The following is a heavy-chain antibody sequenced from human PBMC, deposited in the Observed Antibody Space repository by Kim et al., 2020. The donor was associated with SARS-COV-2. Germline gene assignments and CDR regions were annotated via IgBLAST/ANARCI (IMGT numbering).Heavy chain of an antibody. J-gene: IGHJ4*02. CDR2: MSSDGKNI. Sequence: GGSLRLSCAASGFTFSTYAMHWVRQAPGKGLEWVALMSSDGKNIRYADSVKGRCTVSRDNSKSTLYLQMNSLRDEDGAVYLCGKALGGRNSWDIDYWGQGTVVTVTS. D-gene: IGHD1-26*01. CDR1: GFTFSTYA. CDR3: GKALGGRNSWDIDY. V-gene: IGHV3-30*18.